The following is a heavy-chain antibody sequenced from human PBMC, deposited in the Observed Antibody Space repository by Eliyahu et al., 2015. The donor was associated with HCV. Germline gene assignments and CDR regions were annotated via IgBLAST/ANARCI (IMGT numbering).Heavy chain of an antibody. CDR2: IGGSDGST. CDR1: GFTFSNYA. Sequence: EVQLLESGGGLVQPGGSLRLSCXASGFTFSNYAMXWVRQAPGKGLGWVSGIGGSDGSTNYADSVKGRFTISRDNSKNTLYLQMNSLRAEDTAVYYCAKYLGSGVRFFDYWGQGTRVTVSS. D-gene: IGHD2-15*01. CDR3: AKYLGSGVRFFDY. J-gene: IGHJ4*02. V-gene: IGHV3-23*01.